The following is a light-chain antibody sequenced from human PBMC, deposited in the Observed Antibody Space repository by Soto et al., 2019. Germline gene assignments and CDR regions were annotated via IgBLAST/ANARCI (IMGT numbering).Light chain of an antibody. J-gene: IGLJ3*02. Sequence: QSALTQPASVSGSPGQSITLSCTGTSSDVGGYNYVSWYQQHPGKAPKLMIYDVSNRPSGVSNRLSGSKSGNTASLTISGLQAEDEADYYCSSYTSSSTRVFGGGTKVTVL. CDR2: DVS. CDR1: SSDVGGYNY. CDR3: SSYTSSSTRV. V-gene: IGLV2-14*01.